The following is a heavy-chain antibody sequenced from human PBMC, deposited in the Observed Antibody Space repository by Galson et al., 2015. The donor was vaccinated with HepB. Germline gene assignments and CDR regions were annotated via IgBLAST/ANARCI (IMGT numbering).Heavy chain of an antibody. CDR3: AYTVTTWAGDYGMDV. Sequence: SVKVSCKASGGTFSSYAISWVRQAPGQGLEWMGGIIPIFGTANYAQKFQGRVTITADESTSTAYMELSSLRSEDTAVYYCAYTVTTWAGDYGMDVWGQGTTVTVSS. V-gene: IGHV1-69*13. D-gene: IGHD4-17*01. CDR2: IIPIFGTA. CDR1: GGTFSSYA. J-gene: IGHJ6*02.